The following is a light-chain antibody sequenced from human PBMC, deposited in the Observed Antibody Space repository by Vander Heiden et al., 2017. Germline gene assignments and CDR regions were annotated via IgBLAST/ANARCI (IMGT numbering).Light chain of an antibody. CDR3: HQDWGAPYT. V-gene: IGKV4-1*01. CDR2: WAS. Sequence: DIVMTQSPDSLAVSLGERATINCKSSQNILYSSNNKNYLAWYQQRPGQPPKLLIYWASTRESGVPDRFSGSGSGTDFALTINSLQAEDVAVYYCHQDWGAPYTFGQGTKLEI. J-gene: IGKJ2*01. CDR1: QNILYSSNNKNY.